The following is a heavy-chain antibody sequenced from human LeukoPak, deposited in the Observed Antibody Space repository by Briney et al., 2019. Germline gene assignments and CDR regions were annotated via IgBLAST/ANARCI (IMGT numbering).Heavy chain of an antibody. CDR2: ISYDGSNK. D-gene: IGHD5-12*01. V-gene: IGHV3-30-3*01. CDR3: ARVLPIVATIPGYFDY. CDR1: GFTFSSYA. Sequence: PGGSLRLSCAASGFTFSSYAMHWVRQAPGKGLEWVAVISYDGSNKYYADSVKGRFTISRDNSKNTLYLQMNSLRAEDTAVYYCARVLPIVATIPGYFDYWGQGTLVTVSS. J-gene: IGHJ4*02.